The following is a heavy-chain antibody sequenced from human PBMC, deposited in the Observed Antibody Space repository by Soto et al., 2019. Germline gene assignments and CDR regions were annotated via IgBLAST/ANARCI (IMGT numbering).Heavy chain of an antibody. CDR1: GYTLTELS. Sequence: ASVKVSCKVSGYTLTELSMHWVRQAPGKGLEWMGGFDPEDGETIYAQKFQGRVTMTEDTSTDTAYMELSSLRSEDTAVYYCATPVVAATFDPISLDYWGQGTPVTVSS. CDR3: ATPVVAATFDPISLDY. CDR2: FDPEDGET. V-gene: IGHV1-24*01. D-gene: IGHD2-15*01. J-gene: IGHJ4*02.